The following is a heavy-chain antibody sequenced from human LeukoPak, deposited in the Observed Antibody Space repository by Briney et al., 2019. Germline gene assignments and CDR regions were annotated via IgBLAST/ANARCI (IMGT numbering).Heavy chain of an antibody. V-gene: IGHV1-8*03. J-gene: IGHJ4*02. D-gene: IGHD1-26*01. CDR2: MNLKSGYT. CDR1: GYSFTTYD. CDR3: ARVAGSIDY. Sequence: GSVTVSCKASGYSFTTYDINWVRQAPGQGLEWMGWMNLKSGYTGYAQKFQGRVTITRDTSTSTVYMELSSLRSEDTAVYYCARVAGSIDYWGQGTLVTVSS.